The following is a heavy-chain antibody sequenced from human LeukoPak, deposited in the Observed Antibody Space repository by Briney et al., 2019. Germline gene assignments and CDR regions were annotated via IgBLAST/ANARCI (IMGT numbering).Heavy chain of an antibody. Sequence: SVKVSCKASGGTFSSYAISRVRQAPGQGLEWMGGIIPIFGTANYAQKFQGRVTITTDESTSTAYMELSSLRSEDTAVYYCARDGKSIAAAGTDAFDIWGQGTMVTVSS. D-gene: IGHD6-13*01. CDR3: ARDGKSIAAAGTDAFDI. CDR1: GGTFSSYA. V-gene: IGHV1-69*05. J-gene: IGHJ3*02. CDR2: IIPIFGTA.